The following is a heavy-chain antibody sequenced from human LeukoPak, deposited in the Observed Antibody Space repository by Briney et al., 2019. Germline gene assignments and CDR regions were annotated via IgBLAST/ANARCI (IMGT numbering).Heavy chain of an antibody. J-gene: IGHJ4*02. V-gene: IGHV4-31*03. CDR2: IYYSGST. D-gene: IGHD3-16*01. Sequence: SQTLSLTCTVSGGSISSGGYYWSWIRQHPGKGLEWLGYIYYSGSTYYNPSLKSRVTISVDTSKNQFSLKLSSVTAADTAVYYCARRRGELYYFDYWGQGTLVTVSS. CDR1: GGSISSGGYY. CDR3: ARRRGELYYFDY.